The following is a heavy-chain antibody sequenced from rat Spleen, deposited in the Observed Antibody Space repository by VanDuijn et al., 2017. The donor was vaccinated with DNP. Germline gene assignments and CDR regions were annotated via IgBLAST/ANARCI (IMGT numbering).Heavy chain of an antibody. CDR2: INSAGST. J-gene: IGHJ3*01. CDR3: ARGDYGGFSHWFTH. Sequence: EVQLQESGPGLLKPSQSLSLTCSVTGYSITSSYRWNWIRKFPGNKLEWMGFINSAGSTNHNPSLKSRISITRDTSKNHFFLQVNSVTTEDTATYYCARGDYGGFSHWFTHWGQGTLVTVSS. CDR1: GYSITSSYR. V-gene: IGHV3-3*01. D-gene: IGHD1-11*01.